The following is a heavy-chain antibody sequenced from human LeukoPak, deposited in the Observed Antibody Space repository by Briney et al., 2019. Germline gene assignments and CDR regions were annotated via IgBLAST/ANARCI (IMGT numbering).Heavy chain of an antibody. Sequence: ASVKVSCKTSGYTFTSYGISWVLQAPGQGLEWMGWISVYNGSTNYAQKLQGSVTMTTDTSTSTAYMELRSLRSDDTAVYYCAREGGGYLFDYWGQGTLVTVSS. CDR3: AREGGGYLFDY. D-gene: IGHD3-16*01. CDR1: GYTFTSYG. CDR2: ISVYNGST. J-gene: IGHJ4*02. V-gene: IGHV1-18*01.